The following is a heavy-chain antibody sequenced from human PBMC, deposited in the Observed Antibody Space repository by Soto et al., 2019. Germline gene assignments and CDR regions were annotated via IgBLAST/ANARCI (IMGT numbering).Heavy chain of an antibody. CDR1: GGSVSSGSYY. J-gene: IGHJ3*02. CDR2: IYYSGST. CDR3: ARDPKVGSRAFDI. V-gene: IGHV4-61*01. D-gene: IGHD1-26*01. Sequence: SETLSLTCTVSGGSVSSGSYYWSWIRQPPGKGLEWIGYIYYSGSTNYNPSLKSRVTISVDTSKNQFSLKLSSVTAADTAVYYCARDPKVGSRAFDIWGQGTMVTGSS.